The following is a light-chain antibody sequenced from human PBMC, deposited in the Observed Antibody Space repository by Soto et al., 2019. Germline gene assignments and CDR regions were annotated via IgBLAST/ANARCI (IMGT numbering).Light chain of an antibody. J-gene: IGKJ5*01. CDR2: AAS. V-gene: IGKV1-39*01. CDR1: QSISSY. Sequence: DIQMTQSPSSRSASVVDRVTITCRASQSISSYLNWYQQKPGKAPKLLIYAASSLQSGVPSRFSGSGSGTDFTLTISSLQPEDFATYYCQQSYCTLITFGQGTRLEIK. CDR3: QQSYCTLIT.